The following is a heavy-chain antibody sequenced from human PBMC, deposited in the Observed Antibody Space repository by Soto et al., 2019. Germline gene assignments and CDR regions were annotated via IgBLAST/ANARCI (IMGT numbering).Heavy chain of an antibody. Sequence: ASVKVSCKASGYTFTGYYIHWVRQATGRGLEWMGWMNPNSGNTGYAQKSQGRVTMTRNTSISTAYMELSSLRSEDTAVYYCARPSTYSRSSGYYYYLDVWGKGTTVTVSS. J-gene: IGHJ6*03. CDR2: MNPNSGNT. V-gene: IGHV1-8*02. D-gene: IGHD6-6*01. CDR3: ARPSTYSRSSGYYYYLDV. CDR1: GYTFTGYY.